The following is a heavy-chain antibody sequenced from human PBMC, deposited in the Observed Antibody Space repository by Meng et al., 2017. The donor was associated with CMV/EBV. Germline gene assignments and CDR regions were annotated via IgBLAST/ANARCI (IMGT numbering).Heavy chain of an antibody. CDR1: SFSGYY. Sequence: SFSGYYWSWIRQPPGKGQEWIGEINHSGSTNYNPSLKSRVTISVDTSKNQFSLKLSSVTAADTAVYYCARSPPGYCSSTSCYRLDYWGQGTLVTVSS. CDR2: INHSGST. V-gene: IGHV4-34*01. D-gene: IGHD2-2*02. J-gene: IGHJ4*02. CDR3: ARSPPGYCSSTSCYRLDY.